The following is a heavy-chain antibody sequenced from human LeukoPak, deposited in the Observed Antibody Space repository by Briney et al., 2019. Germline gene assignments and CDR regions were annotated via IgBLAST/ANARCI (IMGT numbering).Heavy chain of an antibody. J-gene: IGHJ5*02. CDR1: GYTFTGYY. Sequence: ASVKVSCKASGYTFTGYYMHWVRQAPGQGLEWMGRINPNSGGTNYAQKFQGRVTMTRDTSISTAYKELSRLRSDDTAVYYCARDRYDFWSGYPDTNWFDPWGQGTLVTVSS. V-gene: IGHV1-2*06. D-gene: IGHD3-3*01. CDR2: INPNSGGT. CDR3: ARDRYDFWSGYPDTNWFDP.